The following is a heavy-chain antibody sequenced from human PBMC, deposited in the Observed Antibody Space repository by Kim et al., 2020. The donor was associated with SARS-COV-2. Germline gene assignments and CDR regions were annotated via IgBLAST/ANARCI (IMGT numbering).Heavy chain of an antibody. CDR3: ARGPPWYQLLLSSYFDY. D-gene: IGHD2-2*01. J-gene: IGHJ4*02. Sequence: SLKSRVTMSLDTSKNQFSLKLSSVTAADTAVYYCARGPPWYQLLLSSYFDYWGQGTLVTISS. V-gene: IGHV4-34*01.